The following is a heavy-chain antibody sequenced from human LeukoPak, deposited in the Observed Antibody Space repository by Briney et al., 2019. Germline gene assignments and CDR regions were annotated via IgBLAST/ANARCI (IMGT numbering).Heavy chain of an antibody. J-gene: IGHJ4*02. CDR2: IHYSGNT. D-gene: IGHD3-22*01. CDR3: ARAPHFFDTSGSRYYFDY. V-gene: IGHV4-39*07. Sequence: PSETLSLTCTVSGGSISSSSDYWGWIRQPPGTGLEWIGSIHYSGNTYYSPSLMSRVTISVDTSKNQFSLNLSSVTAADTAVYYCARAPHFFDTSGSRYYFDYWGQGALVTVSS. CDR1: GGSISSSSDY.